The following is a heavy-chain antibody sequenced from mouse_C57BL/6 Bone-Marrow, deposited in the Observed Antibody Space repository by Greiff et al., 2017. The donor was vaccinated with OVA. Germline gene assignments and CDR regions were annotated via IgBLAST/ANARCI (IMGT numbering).Heavy chain of an antibody. CDR3: ARVGNCFDY. Sequence: DVQLVESGGGLVKPGGSLKLSCAASGFTFSSYAMSWVRQTPEKRLEWVATISDGGSYTYYPDNVKGRFTISRENAKNNLYLQMSHLKSEDTAMYYCARVGNCFDYWGQGTTLTVSS. V-gene: IGHV5-4*01. J-gene: IGHJ2*01. CDR2: ISDGGSYT. CDR1: GFTFSSYA.